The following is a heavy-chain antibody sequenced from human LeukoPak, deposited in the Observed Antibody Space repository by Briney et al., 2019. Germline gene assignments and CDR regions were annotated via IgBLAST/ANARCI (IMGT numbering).Heavy chain of an antibody. Sequence: PGGSLRLSWAAYGFTFSSYAMHWVRQAPGKGLEWVAVISYDGRNKYYADSVKGRFSISRDNSKNTLYLQMNSLRAEDAAVYYCARQYTSGWSDYWGQGSLVTVSS. J-gene: IGHJ4*02. CDR1: GFTFSSYA. CDR3: ARQYTSGWSDY. D-gene: IGHD6-19*01. CDR2: ISYDGRNK. V-gene: IGHV3-30*04.